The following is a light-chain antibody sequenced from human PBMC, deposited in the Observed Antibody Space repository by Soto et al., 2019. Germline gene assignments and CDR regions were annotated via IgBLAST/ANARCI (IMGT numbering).Light chain of an antibody. CDR2: AAS. V-gene: IGKV1-39*01. CDR3: QQGYSTPWT. J-gene: IGKJ1*01. CDR1: QSISIY. Sequence: DIQMTQSPSSLSASVVDRVTITCRASQSISIYLNWYQQESGKAPKLLIYAASSLQSGVTSRFSVSGSGTDFAPTISSLQPGDFATDYCQQGYSTPWTFGQGTKVEIK.